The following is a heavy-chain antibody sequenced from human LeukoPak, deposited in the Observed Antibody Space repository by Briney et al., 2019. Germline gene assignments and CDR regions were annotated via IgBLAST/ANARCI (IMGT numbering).Heavy chain of an antibody. Sequence: GASVKVSCKASGGTFSSYAISWVRQAPGQGLEWMGGIIPIFGTANYAQKFQGRVTITADESTSTAYMELSSLRSEDMVVYSCVRALWNDSSDHDFYWGQGTLVTVSS. CDR1: GGTFSSYA. D-gene: IGHD3-22*01. CDR3: VRALWNDSSDHDFY. J-gene: IGHJ4*02. V-gene: IGHV1-69*13. CDR2: IIPIFGTA.